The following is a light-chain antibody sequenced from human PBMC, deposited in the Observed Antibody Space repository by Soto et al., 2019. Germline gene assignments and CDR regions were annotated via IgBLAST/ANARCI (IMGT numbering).Light chain of an antibody. J-gene: IGKJ1*01. V-gene: IGKV3-15*01. CDR3: QQSPTWPWT. CDR1: HSITNY. CDR2: GAS. Sequence: EIVMTQSPPTLSVSPGEGVTLSCKASHSITNYLAWYQHKPGQSPKLLINGASIRATGFPARFSGSGSGEDFPLTISRVQSEDFAVYYCQQSPTWPWTFGQGTRVEIK.